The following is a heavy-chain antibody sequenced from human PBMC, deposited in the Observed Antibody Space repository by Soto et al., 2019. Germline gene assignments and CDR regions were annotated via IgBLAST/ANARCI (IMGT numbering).Heavy chain of an antibody. V-gene: IGHV4-4*02. J-gene: IGHJ2*01. CDR2: IYHSGST. Sequence: QVQLQESGPGLVKPSGTLSLTCAVSGGSISSSNWWSWVRQPPGKGLEWIGEIYHSGSTNYNPSLKSRVTISVDKSKNQFSLKLSSVTAADTAVYYCARSPITMIVVVRYWYFDLWGRGTLVTVSS. D-gene: IGHD3-22*01. CDR3: ARSPITMIVVVRYWYFDL. CDR1: GGSISSSNW.